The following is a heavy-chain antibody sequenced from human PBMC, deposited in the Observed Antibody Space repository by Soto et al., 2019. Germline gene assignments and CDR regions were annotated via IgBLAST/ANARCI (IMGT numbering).Heavy chain of an antibody. J-gene: IGHJ3*02. CDR1: GGAFSRYA. V-gene: IGHV1-69*01. CDR2: IFPMYGTP. D-gene: IGHD2-8*01. CDR3: ARAYESRMLEFAAHAM. Sequence: QVLLVQSGAEVKKPGSSVKVSCKASGGAFSRYAISWVRQAPGQGLEWVGGIFPMYGTPVYAQKLQGRVTLTADEATTTAYMELSGLRYEDTAFYDCARAYESRMLEFAAHAMWGQGKMVTVS.